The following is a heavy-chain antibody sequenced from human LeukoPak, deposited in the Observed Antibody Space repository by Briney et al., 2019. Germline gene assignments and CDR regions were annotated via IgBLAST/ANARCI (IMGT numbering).Heavy chain of an antibody. CDR1: GFTFSSYW. Sequence: GGSLRLSCAASGFTFSSYWMSWVRQAPGKGLEWVANIKQDGSEKYYVDSVKGRFTISRDNAKNSLYLQMNSLRAEETAVYYCARAPSYYYYYMDVWGKGTTVTVS. CDR3: ARAPSYYYYYMDV. V-gene: IGHV3-7*01. CDR2: IKQDGSEK. J-gene: IGHJ6*03.